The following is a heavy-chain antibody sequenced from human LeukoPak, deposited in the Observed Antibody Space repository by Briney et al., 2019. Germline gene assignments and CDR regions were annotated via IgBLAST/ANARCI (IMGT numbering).Heavy chain of an antibody. Sequence: SETLSLTCAVYGGSFSGYYWSWIRQPPGKGLEWIGEINHSGSTNYNPSLKRRVTISVDTSKNQFSLKLSSVTAADTAVYYCARGGIIAARPPFDYWGQGTLVTVSS. CDR3: ARGGIIAARPPFDY. CDR2: INHSGST. V-gene: IGHV4-34*01. D-gene: IGHD6-6*01. J-gene: IGHJ4*02. CDR1: GGSFSGYY.